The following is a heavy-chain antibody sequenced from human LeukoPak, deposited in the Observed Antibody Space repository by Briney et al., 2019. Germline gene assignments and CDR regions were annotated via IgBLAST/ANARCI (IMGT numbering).Heavy chain of an antibody. D-gene: IGHD4-11*01. CDR2: ISNSCDSI. CDR1: GFTFSSYS. J-gene: IGHJ4*02. Sequence: GGSLRLSCAASGFTFSSYSMNWVRQAPGKGLEWLSYISNSCDSIYYADSVRGSFTISRDNAKNSLYLQMNSLSAEDTAIYYCARDLASSDSYSFDYWGQGTLVTVSS. V-gene: IGHV3-48*01. CDR3: ARDLASSDSYSFDY.